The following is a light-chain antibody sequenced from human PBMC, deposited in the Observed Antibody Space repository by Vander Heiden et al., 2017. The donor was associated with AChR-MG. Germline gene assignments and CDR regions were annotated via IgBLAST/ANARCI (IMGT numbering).Light chain of an antibody. Sequence: DIQMTQSPSTLSASVGDRVTITCRASQSISSWLAWYQQEPGNAPKLLMYKASSLESGVPSRFSGSGSGTEFTLTISSLQPDDFATYYCQQYNDYPSTFGQGTKVEIK. CDR3: QQYNDYPST. J-gene: IGKJ1*01. CDR1: QSISSW. V-gene: IGKV1-5*03. CDR2: KAS.